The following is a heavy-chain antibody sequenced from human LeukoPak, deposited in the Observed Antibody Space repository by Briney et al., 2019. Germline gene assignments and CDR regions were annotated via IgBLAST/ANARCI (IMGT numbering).Heavy chain of an antibody. CDR1: GFTFSTYT. V-gene: IGHV3-21*01. Sequence: GGSLRLSCAASGFTFSTYTMNWVRQAPGKGLEWVSSISTSSIYIYYADSLKGRFTISRDNAKNSLYLQMSSPRAEDTAMYYCARSLWFGDSNLDYWGQGTLVTVSS. CDR2: ISTSSIYI. D-gene: IGHD3-10*01. J-gene: IGHJ4*02. CDR3: ARSLWFGDSNLDY.